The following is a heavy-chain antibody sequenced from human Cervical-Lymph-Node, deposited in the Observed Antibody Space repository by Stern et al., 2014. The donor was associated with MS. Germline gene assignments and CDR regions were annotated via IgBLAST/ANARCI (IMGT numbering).Heavy chain of an antibody. J-gene: IGHJ5*02. CDR1: GGTFSKFP. Sequence: QLVQSGAEVTKPGTSVKVSCKASGGTFSKFPSSWVRQAPGQGREWMGGIFPVFGTPTYAQEFRGRVTITADVSTSTVYMELSSLRSDDTAVYYCALSSETSDRWYSLGYDLWGQGTLVTVSS. D-gene: IGHD6-13*01. CDR2: IFPVFGTP. V-gene: IGHV1-69*01. CDR3: ALSSETSDRWYSLGYDL.